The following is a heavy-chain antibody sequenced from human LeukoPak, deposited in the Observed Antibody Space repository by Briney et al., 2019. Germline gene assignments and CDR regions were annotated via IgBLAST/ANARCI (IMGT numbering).Heavy chain of an antibody. CDR1: GFTFSNYN. CDR2: ISSSSSTI. D-gene: IGHD3-22*01. Sequence: GGSLRLSCAASGFTFSNYNMNWVRQAPGEGLEWVSYISSSSSTIYYADSVKGRFTISRDNAKNSLYLQMNSLRAEDTAVYYCARSREYYHSSAYSDAFDIWGQGTMVTVYS. V-gene: IGHV3-48*01. CDR3: ARSREYYHSSAYSDAFDI. J-gene: IGHJ3*02.